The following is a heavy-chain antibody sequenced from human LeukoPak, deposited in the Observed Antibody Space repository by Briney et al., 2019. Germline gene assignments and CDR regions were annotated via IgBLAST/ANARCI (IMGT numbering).Heavy chain of an antibody. CDR3: ARVGWFGGFYFDY. CDR2: ISSGGSTI. J-gene: IGHJ4*02. V-gene: IGHV3-48*03. D-gene: IGHD3-10*01. CDR1: GFIFSSYE. Sequence: GGSLRLSCAASGFIFSSYEMNWVRQAPGKGLEWVSYISSGGSTIYYADSVKGRFTISRDNAKNSLYLQMNSLRAEDTAVYYRARVGWFGGFYFDYWGQGILVTVSS.